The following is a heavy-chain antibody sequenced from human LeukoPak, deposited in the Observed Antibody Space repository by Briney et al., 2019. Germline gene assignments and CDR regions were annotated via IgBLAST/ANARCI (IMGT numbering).Heavy chain of an antibody. CDR3: ARAVYSSSSADYYYYYMDV. CDR1: GFTFSSYA. V-gene: IGHV3-30*01. J-gene: IGHJ6*03. Sequence: PGRSLRLSCAASGFTFSSYAMHWVRQAPGKGLEWVAVISYDGSNKYYADSVKGRFTISRDNSKNTLYLQMNSLRAEVTAVYYCARAVYSSSSADYYYYYMDVWGKGTTVTVSS. CDR2: ISYDGSNK. D-gene: IGHD6-6*01.